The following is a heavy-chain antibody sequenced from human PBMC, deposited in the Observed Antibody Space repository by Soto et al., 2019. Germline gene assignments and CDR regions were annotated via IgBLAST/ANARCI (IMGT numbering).Heavy chain of an antibody. CDR1: GGTFSSYA. CDR2: IIPIFGTA. D-gene: IGHD6-6*01. J-gene: IGHJ6*02. CDR3: ARDSASIAARAHYYYGMDV. V-gene: IGHV1-69*13. Sequence: ASLKVSCKASGGTFSSYAIIWVRQAPGQGLEWMGGIIPIFGTADYAQKFQGRVTITADESTSTAYMELSSLRSEDTAVYYCARDSASIAARAHYYYGMDVWGQGTTVTVS.